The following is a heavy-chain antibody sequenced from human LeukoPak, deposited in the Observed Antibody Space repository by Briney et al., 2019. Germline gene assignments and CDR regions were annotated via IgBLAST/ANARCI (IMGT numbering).Heavy chain of an antibody. Sequence: SETLSLTCAVYGGSFSGYYWSWIRQPPGKGLEWIGEINHSGSTNYSPSLKSRVTISVDTSKNQFSLKLSSVTAADTAVYYCVRAYLSANYYGSGSYPYYYYMDVWGKGTTVTVSS. CDR1: GGSFSGYY. V-gene: IGHV4-34*01. CDR3: VRAYLSANYYGSGSYPYYYYMDV. CDR2: INHSGST. D-gene: IGHD3-10*01. J-gene: IGHJ6*03.